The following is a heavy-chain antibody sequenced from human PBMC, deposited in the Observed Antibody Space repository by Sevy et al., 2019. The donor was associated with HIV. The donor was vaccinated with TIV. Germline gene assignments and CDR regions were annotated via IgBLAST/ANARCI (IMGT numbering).Heavy chain of an antibody. Sequence: ASVKVSCKASGGTFSSYAISWVRQAPGQGLEWMGGIIPIFGTANYAQKFQGRVTITADESTGTAYMELSSLRSEDTAVYYCARGGYCSSTSCYRAFDIWGQGTMVTVSS. V-gene: IGHV1-69*13. D-gene: IGHD2-2*01. J-gene: IGHJ3*02. CDR1: GGTFSSYA. CDR2: IIPIFGTA. CDR3: ARGGYCSSTSCYRAFDI.